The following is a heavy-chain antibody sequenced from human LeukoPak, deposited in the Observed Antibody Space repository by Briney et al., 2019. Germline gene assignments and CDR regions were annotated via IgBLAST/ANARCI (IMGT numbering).Heavy chain of an antibody. CDR3: ARDAAGEGRLVITWFDP. J-gene: IGHJ5*02. Sequence: SETLSLTCTVSGGSISSDYWSWIRQPAGKGLEWIGRIYTTGSTNYSPSLKSRVTISVDTSKNQFSLKLSSVTAADTAVYFCARDAAGEGRLVITWFDPWGQGTLVTVSS. CDR2: IYTTGST. V-gene: IGHV4-4*07. D-gene: IGHD3-22*01. CDR1: GGSISSDY.